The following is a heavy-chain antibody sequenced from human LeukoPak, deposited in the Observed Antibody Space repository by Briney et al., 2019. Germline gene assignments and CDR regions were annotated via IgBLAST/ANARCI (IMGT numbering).Heavy chain of an antibody. CDR2: IYYSGST. D-gene: IGHD6-19*01. CDR3: ARLDSSGWYYFDY. J-gene: IGHJ4*02. V-gene: IGHV4-59*08. CDR1: GGSISSYY. Sequence: SETLSLTCTVSGGSISSYYWSWIRQPPGKGLEWIGYIYYSGSTNYNPSLKSRVTISVDTSKNQFSLELSSVTAADTAVYYCARLDSSGWYYFDYWGQGTLVTVSS.